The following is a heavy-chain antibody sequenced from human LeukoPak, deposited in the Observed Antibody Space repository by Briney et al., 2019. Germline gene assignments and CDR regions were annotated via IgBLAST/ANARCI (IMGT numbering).Heavy chain of an antibody. D-gene: IGHD3-9*01. Sequence: ASVKVSCKASGYTFTSYGISWVRQAPGQGLEWMGWISAYNGNTNYVQKLQGRVTMTTDTSTSTAYMELRSLRSDDTAVYYCAREEGRYFDWSNHDAFDIWGQGTMVTVSS. CDR3: AREEGRYFDWSNHDAFDI. V-gene: IGHV1-18*01. J-gene: IGHJ3*02. CDR1: GYTFTSYG. CDR2: ISAYNGNT.